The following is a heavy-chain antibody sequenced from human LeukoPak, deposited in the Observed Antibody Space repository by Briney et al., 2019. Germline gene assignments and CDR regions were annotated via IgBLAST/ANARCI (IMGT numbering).Heavy chain of an antibody. CDR2: IYYTGST. Sequence: PSETLSLTCTVSGGSISSSSYYWGWIRQPPGKGLEWIGSIYYTGSTYYNPSLKSRVTISVHTSTNQFSLNLSSVTAADTAVYYCARRVRWGWQIDYWGQGTLVTVSS. J-gene: IGHJ4*02. CDR1: GGSISSSSYY. CDR3: ARRVRWGWQIDY. D-gene: IGHD6-19*01. V-gene: IGHV4-39*01.